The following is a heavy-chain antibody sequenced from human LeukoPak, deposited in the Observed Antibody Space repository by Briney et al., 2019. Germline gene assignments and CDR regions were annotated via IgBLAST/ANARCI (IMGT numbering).Heavy chain of an antibody. CDR1: GYTFTSYG. Sequence: GASVKVSCKASGYTFTSYGISWVRQAPGQGLEWMGWISAYNGNTNYAQKLQGRVTMTTDTSTSTAYMELRSLRSDDTAVYYRARAKDYYDSSGYYEYASFDYWGQGTLVTVSS. CDR3: ARAKDYYDSSGYYEYASFDY. CDR2: ISAYNGNT. J-gene: IGHJ4*02. D-gene: IGHD3-22*01. V-gene: IGHV1-18*01.